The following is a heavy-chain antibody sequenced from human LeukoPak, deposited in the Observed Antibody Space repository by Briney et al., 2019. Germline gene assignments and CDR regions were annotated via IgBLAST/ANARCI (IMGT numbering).Heavy chain of an antibody. J-gene: IGHJ5*02. CDR3: TRENYVPDS. CDR2: ISNGGGAT. CDR1: GYTFSPYW. Sequence: PGGSLRLSCVASGYTFSPYWMSWVRQTPGKGLEWVASISNGGGATFYGDSVRGRFTVSRDDAKNSLFLQMNGLRSDGTAVYYCTRENYVPDSWGQGTLVTVSS. V-gene: IGHV3-7*03. D-gene: IGHD3-10*02.